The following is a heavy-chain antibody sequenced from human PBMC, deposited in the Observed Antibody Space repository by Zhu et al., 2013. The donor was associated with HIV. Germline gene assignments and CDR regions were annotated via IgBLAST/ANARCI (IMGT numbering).Heavy chain of an antibody. Sequence: QVQLVQSGAEVKKPGASVKVSCKASGYTFTGYYMHWVRQAPGQGLEWMGWINPNSGGTNYAQKFQGRVTMTRDTSISTAYMELSRLRSDDTAVYYCARVVPMSAGELSDYEAFDIWGQGTMVTVSS. J-gene: IGHJ3*02. CDR1: GYTFTGYY. CDR2: INPNSGGT. CDR3: ARVVPMSAGELSDYEAFDI. V-gene: IGHV1-2*02. D-gene: IGHD3-16*02.